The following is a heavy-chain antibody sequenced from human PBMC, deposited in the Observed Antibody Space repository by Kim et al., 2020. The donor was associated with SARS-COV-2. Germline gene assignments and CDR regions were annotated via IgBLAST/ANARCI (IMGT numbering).Heavy chain of an antibody. V-gene: IGHV1-2*06. CDR2: INPNSGGT. CDR3: ARGQGVSFYYYGMDV. CDR1: GYTFTDYY. J-gene: IGHJ6*02. Sequence: ASVKVSCKASGYTFTDYYMHWVRQAPGQGLEWMGRINPNSGGTNYAQKFQGRVTMTRDTSITTAYMEVSSLRSDDTAMYYCARGQGVSFYYYGMDVWGQGTTVTVSS.